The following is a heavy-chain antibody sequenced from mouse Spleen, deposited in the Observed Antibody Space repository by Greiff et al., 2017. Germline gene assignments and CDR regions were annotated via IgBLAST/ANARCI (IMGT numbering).Heavy chain of an antibody. CDR3: ARGGNSYAMDY. J-gene: IGHJ4*01. D-gene: IGHD2-1*01. V-gene: IGHV1-42*01. CDR1: GYSFTGYY. Sequence: EVKLQESGPELVKPGASVKISCKASGYSFTGYYMNWVKQSPEKSLEWIGEINPSTGGTTYNQKFKAKATLTVDKSSSTAYMQLKSLTSEDSAVYYCARGGNSYAMDYWGQGTSVTVSS. CDR2: INPSTGGT.